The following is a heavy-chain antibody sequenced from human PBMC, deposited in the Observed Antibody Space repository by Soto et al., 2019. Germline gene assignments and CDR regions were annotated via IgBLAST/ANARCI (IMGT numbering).Heavy chain of an antibody. J-gene: IGHJ4*02. CDR3: ASRYAPSEFDH. Sequence: PSETLSLTCSVSGDSISRSSYNGGWIRQSPGEGLERIASITNNGGTQYNPSLKSRVTIFVDTSKNEFSLKVTSVTAADTGVYFCASRYAPSEFDHWGQGSLVTVSS. CDR2: ITNNGGT. D-gene: IGHD2-2*01. CDR1: GDSISRSSYN. V-gene: IGHV4-39*01.